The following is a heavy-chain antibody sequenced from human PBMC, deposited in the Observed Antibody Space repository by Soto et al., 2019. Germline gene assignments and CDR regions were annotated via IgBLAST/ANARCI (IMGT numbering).Heavy chain of an antibody. Sequence: EASVKVSCKASGGTFSSYAISWVRQAPGQGLEWMGGIIPIFGTANYAQKFQGRVTITADESTSTAYMELSSLRSEDTAVYYCARNTCSGGSCSLYYYYYGMDVWGQGTTVTVSS. J-gene: IGHJ6*02. V-gene: IGHV1-69*13. CDR2: IIPIFGTA. CDR1: GGTFSSYA. D-gene: IGHD2-15*01. CDR3: ARNTCSGGSCSLYYYYYGMDV.